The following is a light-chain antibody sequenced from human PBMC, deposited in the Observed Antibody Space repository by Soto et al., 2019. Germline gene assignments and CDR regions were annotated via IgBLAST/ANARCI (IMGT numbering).Light chain of an antibody. CDR2: KAS. Sequence: DIQMTQSPSTLSASVGDRVTITCRASQSISSWLAWYQQKPGKAPKLLIYKASSLESGVPSRFSGSGSGTEFTLTISSLQPDEFATYYCQPYNSYPLTFGGGTKVEIK. CDR3: QPYNSYPLT. CDR1: QSISSW. J-gene: IGKJ4*01. V-gene: IGKV1-5*03.